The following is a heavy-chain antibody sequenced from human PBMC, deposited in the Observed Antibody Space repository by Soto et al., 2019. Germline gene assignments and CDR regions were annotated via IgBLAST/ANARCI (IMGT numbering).Heavy chain of an antibody. CDR1: GGSISSGGYS. CDR2: IYHSGST. V-gene: IGHV4-30-2*01. CDR3: ARVWGSSSPIFDY. Sequence: QLQLQESGSGLVKPSQTLSLTCAVSGGSISSGGYSWSWIRQPPGKGLEWIGYIYHSGSTYYNPSLKSRVTISVDRSNNQFSLKPSSVTAADTAVYYCARVWGSSSPIFDYWGQGTLVTVSS. D-gene: IGHD6-6*01. J-gene: IGHJ4*02.